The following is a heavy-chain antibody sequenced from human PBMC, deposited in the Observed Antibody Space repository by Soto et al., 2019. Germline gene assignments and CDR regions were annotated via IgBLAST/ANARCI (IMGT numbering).Heavy chain of an antibody. CDR2: IYPGDSDT. Sequence: EVQLVQSGAEVKKPGESLKISCKGSGYSFTSYWIGWVRQMPGKGLEWMGIIYPGDSDTRYSPSFQGQVTISADKSISTAYLQWSSLKASDTAMYYCARAPLIFGVVSWYFDLWGRGTLVTVSS. D-gene: IGHD3-3*01. CDR1: GYSFTSYW. CDR3: ARAPLIFGVVSWYFDL. V-gene: IGHV5-51*03. J-gene: IGHJ2*01.